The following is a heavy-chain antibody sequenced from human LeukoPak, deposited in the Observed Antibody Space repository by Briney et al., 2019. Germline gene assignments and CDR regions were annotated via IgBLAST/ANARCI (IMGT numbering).Heavy chain of an antibody. J-gene: IGHJ6*02. Sequence: SETLSLTCAVYGGSFSGYYWSWIRQPPGKGLEWIGEINHSRSTNYNPSLKSRVTISVDTSKNQFSLKLSSVTAADTAVYYCARSGEYYYDSSGYSYYYYYGMDVWGQGTTVTVSS. CDR2: INHSRST. D-gene: IGHD3-22*01. CDR3: ARSGEYYYDSSGYSYYYYYGMDV. CDR1: GGSFSGYY. V-gene: IGHV4-34*01.